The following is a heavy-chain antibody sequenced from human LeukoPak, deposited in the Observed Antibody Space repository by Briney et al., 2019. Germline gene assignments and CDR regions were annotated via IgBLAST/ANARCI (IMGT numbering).Heavy chain of an antibody. CDR2: IYPGDSDT. V-gene: IGHV5-51*01. CDR3: GRLLGVATIYY. Sequence: GESLKISCKGSGYSFTSYWIAWVRQMPGRGLEWMGIIYPGDSDTRYIPSFQGQVTITADKSINTAYLQWSSLKASDTAMYYCGRLLGVATIYYWGQGTLVTVSS. J-gene: IGHJ4*02. D-gene: IGHD5-12*01. CDR1: GYSFTSYW.